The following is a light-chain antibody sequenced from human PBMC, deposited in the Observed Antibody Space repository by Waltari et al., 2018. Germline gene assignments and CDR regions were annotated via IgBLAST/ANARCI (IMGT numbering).Light chain of an antibody. Sequence: DIQMTQSPSSLSASVGDRVTITCRASQAIGYDLGWFQQKPGKAPKRLIHTASNLQSGVPSRFSGSGSGTEFTLTISSLQPEDFATYYWLQYGNYPLAFGQGTNLEIK. CDR1: QAIGYD. CDR2: TAS. V-gene: IGKV1-17*01. CDR3: LQYGNYPLA. J-gene: IGKJ2*01.